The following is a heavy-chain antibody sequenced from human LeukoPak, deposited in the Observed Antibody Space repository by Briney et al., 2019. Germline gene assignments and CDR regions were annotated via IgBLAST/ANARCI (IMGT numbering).Heavy chain of an antibody. CDR1: GFTFSSYA. D-gene: IGHD3-9*01. V-gene: IGHV3-21*01. Sequence: PGGSLRLSCAASGFTFSSYAMSWVRQAPGKGLEWVSSISSSSSYIYYADSVKGRFTISRDNAKNSLYLQMNSLRAEDTAVYYCAREYYDILTGYLNPPTFDYWGQGTLVTVSS. CDR3: AREYYDILTGYLNPPTFDY. J-gene: IGHJ4*02. CDR2: ISSSSSYI.